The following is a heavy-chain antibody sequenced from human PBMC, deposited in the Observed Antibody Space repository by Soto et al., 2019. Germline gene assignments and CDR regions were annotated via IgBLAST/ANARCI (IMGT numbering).Heavy chain of an antibody. Sequence: SETLSLTCTVSGGSVSSFHWSWIRQSPGKGLEWIGYVFYTGNTKYNPALKRRVAISVDTSKKQFSLKLSSVSAADTGLYYCARSYSGTFYGYDIWGQGILVTVSS. CDR3: ARSYSGTFYGYDI. V-gene: IGHV4-59*02. CDR2: VFYTGNT. D-gene: IGHD1-26*01. CDR1: GGSVSSFH. J-gene: IGHJ4*02.